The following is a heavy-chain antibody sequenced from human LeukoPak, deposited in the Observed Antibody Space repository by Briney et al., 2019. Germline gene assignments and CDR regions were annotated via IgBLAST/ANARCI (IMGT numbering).Heavy chain of an antibody. Sequence: GGSLRLSCAASGFTFSSYPMHWVRQAPGKGLEWVSTITNSGDNTYYADSVKGRFTISRDNSKNTLYLQINSLRAEDTAIYYCAKAPMEDSWYIHFDYWGQGTLVTVSS. CDR3: AKAPMEDSWYIHFDY. CDR1: GFTFSSYP. V-gene: IGHV3-23*01. D-gene: IGHD6-13*01. CDR2: ITNSGDNT. J-gene: IGHJ4*02.